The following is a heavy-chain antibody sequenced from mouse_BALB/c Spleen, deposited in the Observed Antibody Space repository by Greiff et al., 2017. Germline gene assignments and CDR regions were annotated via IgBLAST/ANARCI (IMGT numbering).Heavy chain of an antibody. CDR2: IDPSNSET. D-gene: IGHD1-1*01. Sequence: LVESGPELVRPGASVKMSCKASGYTFTSYWMHWVKQRPGQGLEWIGMIDPSNSETRLNQKFKDKATLNVDKSSNTAYMQLSSLTSEDSAVYYCASYYYGSSYWYFDVWGAGTTVTVSS. J-gene: IGHJ1*01. CDR1: GYTFTSYW. V-gene: IGHV1-74*04. CDR3: ASYYYGSSYWYFDV.